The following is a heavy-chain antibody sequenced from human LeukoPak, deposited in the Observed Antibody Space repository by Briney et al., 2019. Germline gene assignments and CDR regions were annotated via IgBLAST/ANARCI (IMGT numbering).Heavy chain of an antibody. J-gene: IGHJ4*02. CDR3: AGRRHNIDY. Sequence: SETLSLTCTVSGGSISSPIYYWGWIRQPPGKGLEWIGSISYSGSTYYNPSLKSRVTISVDTSKNQFSLKLRSVTAADTAVFYCAGRRHNIDYWGQGTLVTVSS. V-gene: IGHV4-39*01. D-gene: IGHD5-24*01. CDR1: GGSISSPIYY. CDR2: ISYSGST.